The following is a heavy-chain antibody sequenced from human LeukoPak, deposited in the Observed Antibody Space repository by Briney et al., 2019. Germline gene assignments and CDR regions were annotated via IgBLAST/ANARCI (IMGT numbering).Heavy chain of an antibody. J-gene: IGHJ5*02. V-gene: IGHV4-61*01. CDR1: GGSISSSSYY. CDR2: IYYSGST. D-gene: IGHD3-10*01. CDR3: AREPLWFGDPLGWFDP. Sequence: SETLSLTCTVSGGSISSSSYYWGWIRQPPGKGLEWIGYIYYSGSTNYNPSLKSRVTISVDTSKNQFSLKLSSVTAADTAVYYCAREPLWFGDPLGWFDPWGQGTLVTVSS.